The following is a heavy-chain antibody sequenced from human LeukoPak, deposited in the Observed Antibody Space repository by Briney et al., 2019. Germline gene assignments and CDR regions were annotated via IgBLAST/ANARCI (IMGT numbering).Heavy chain of an antibody. CDR3: ARGTYYDFWSGYYYPAYYFDY. Sequence: SETLSLTCAVYGGSFSGYYWSWIRQPPGKGLEWIGEINHSGSTNYNPSLKSRVTISVDTSKNQFSLKLSSVTAAGTAVYYCARGTYYDFWSGYYYPAYYFDYWGQGTLVTVSS. V-gene: IGHV4-34*01. D-gene: IGHD3-3*01. J-gene: IGHJ4*02. CDR1: GGSFSGYY. CDR2: INHSGST.